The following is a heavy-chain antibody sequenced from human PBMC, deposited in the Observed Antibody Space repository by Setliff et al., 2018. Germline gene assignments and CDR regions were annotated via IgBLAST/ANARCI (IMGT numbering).Heavy chain of an antibody. D-gene: IGHD3-16*01. CDR1: GASITNINYY. CDR2: IFYSGRT. V-gene: IGHV4-39*01. CDR3: ARLPNYVWGSPVDY. Sequence: SETLSLTCTVSGASITNINYYWGLIRQPPGKGLEWIGSIFYSGRTFYNPSLKSRVTISVDTSKNQFSLTLSSVTVADTAVYYCARLPNYVWGSPVDYWGQGTLVTVSS. J-gene: IGHJ4*02.